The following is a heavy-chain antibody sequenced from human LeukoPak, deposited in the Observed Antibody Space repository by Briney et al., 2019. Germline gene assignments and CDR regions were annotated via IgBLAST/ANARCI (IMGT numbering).Heavy chain of an antibody. CDR1: GYTFTGYY. Sequence: ASVKVSCKASGYTFTGYYMRWVRQAPGQGLGWMGWINPNSGGTNYAQKFHGRVTMTRDTSISTAYMELSRLRSDDTAVYYCARENRITMVRGIDYWGQGTLVTVSS. D-gene: IGHD3-10*01. J-gene: IGHJ4*02. CDR3: ARENRITMVRGIDY. V-gene: IGHV1-2*02. CDR2: INPNSGGT.